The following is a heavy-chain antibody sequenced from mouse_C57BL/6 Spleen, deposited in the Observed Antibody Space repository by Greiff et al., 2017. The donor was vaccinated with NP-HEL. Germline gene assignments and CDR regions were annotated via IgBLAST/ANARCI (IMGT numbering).Heavy chain of an antibody. Sequence: VQLQQSGAELVRPGTSVKVSCKASGYAFTNYLIEWVKQRPGQGLEWIGVINPGSGGTNYNEKFKGKATLTADKSSSTAYMQLSSLTSEDSAVYFCARNGNSLYYFDYWGQGTTLTVSS. CDR3: ARNGNSLYYFDY. CDR2: INPGSGGT. V-gene: IGHV1-54*01. D-gene: IGHD2-1*01. CDR1: GYAFTNYL. J-gene: IGHJ2*01.